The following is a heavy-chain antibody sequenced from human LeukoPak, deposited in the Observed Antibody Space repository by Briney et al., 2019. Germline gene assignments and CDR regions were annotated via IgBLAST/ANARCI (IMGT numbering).Heavy chain of an antibody. Sequence: ASVKVSCKASGYTFTGYYMHWVRQAPGQGLEWMGWINPNSGGTNYAQKFHGRVTLTRGTSISTAYMELSRLRSDDAAVYYCARGLPRAGYSGYDCLDYWGQGTLVTVSS. CDR2: INPNSGGT. V-gene: IGHV1-2*02. J-gene: IGHJ4*02. D-gene: IGHD5-12*01. CDR1: GYTFTGYY. CDR3: ARGLPRAGYSGYDCLDY.